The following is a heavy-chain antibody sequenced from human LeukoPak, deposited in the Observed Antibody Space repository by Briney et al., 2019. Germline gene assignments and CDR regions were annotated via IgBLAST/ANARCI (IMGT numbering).Heavy chain of an antibody. Sequence: GGSLRLSCAASGFTFSSYGMHWVRQAPGKGLEWVAVISYDGSNKYYADSVKGRFTISRDNSKNTLYLQMNSLRAEDTAVYYCAKEISYGYYYYYYGMDVWGQGTTVTVSS. D-gene: IGHD5-18*01. V-gene: IGHV3-30*18. CDR2: ISYDGSNK. J-gene: IGHJ6*02. CDR1: GFTFSSYG. CDR3: AKEISYGYYYYYYGMDV.